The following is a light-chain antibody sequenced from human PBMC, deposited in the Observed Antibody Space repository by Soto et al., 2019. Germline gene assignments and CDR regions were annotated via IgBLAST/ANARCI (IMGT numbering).Light chain of an antibody. CDR2: AAS. CDR3: QQYHNLWT. J-gene: IGKJ1*01. V-gene: IGKV1-39*01. CDR1: QSISVY. Sequence: DIQMTQSPSSLSASVGDRVTITCRASQSISVYLNWYQQRPGKAPKLLIYAASKLQSGVPSRFSGSGSGTDFTLTISSLLPEDFATYYCQQYHNLWTFGQGTEVEIK.